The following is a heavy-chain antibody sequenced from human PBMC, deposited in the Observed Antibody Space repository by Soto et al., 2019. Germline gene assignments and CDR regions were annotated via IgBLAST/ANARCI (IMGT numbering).Heavy chain of an antibody. D-gene: IGHD2-15*01. J-gene: IGHJ5*02. CDR1: GGTFSTYT. Sequence: SVKVSCKASGGTFSTYTFSWVRQAPGQGLEWMGRIIPIFGTPYYAQKFQGRVTITADKSTSTVYMELSSLRSDDTAVYFCARGLECRGYCLDKPTWFAPWGQGALVTVSS. CDR2: IIPIFGTP. V-gene: IGHV1-69*06. CDR3: ARGLECRGYCLDKPTWFAP.